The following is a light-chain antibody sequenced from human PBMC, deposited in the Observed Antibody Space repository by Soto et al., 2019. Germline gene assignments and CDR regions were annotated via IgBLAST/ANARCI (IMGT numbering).Light chain of an antibody. CDR2: GAS. V-gene: IGKV3-20*01. J-gene: IGKJ2*01. Sequence: IVLTQSPGTLSLSPGERATLSCRASQSVTTQLAWYQQKPGQAPRLIIHGASSRATGVPDRITGSGSGTDFTLSISRLEPEDFAVYYCQQYDSSPYTFGQGTKLEIK. CDR3: QQYDSSPYT. CDR1: QSVTTQ.